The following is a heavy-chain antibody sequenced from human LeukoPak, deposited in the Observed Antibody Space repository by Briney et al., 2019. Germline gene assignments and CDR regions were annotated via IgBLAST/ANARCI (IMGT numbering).Heavy chain of an antibody. D-gene: IGHD3-22*01. CDR1: GGSISSGGYY. CDR2: IYHSGST. CDR3: ASYSSGYYRRTFDY. V-gene: IGHV4-30-2*01. J-gene: IGHJ4*02. Sequence: SQTLSLTCTVSGGSISSGGYYWSWIRQPPGKGLEWIGYIYHSGSTYYNPSLKSRVTISVDRSKNQFSLKLSSVTAADTAVYYCASYSSGYYRRTFDYWGQGTLVTVSS.